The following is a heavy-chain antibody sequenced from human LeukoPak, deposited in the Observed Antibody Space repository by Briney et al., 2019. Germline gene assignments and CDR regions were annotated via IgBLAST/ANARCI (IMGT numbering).Heavy chain of an antibody. CDR2: IRYDGSNT. CDR3: ARSAFGGVIAHFDY. Sequence: GGSLRLSCAASGFTFSSYGMHWVRQAPGKGLEWVAFIRYDGSNTYYADSAKGRFTISRDNSKNTLYLQMNSLRAEDTAMYYCARSAFGGVIAHFDYWGQGTLVTVSS. D-gene: IGHD3-16*02. V-gene: IGHV3-30*02. J-gene: IGHJ4*02. CDR1: GFTFSSYG.